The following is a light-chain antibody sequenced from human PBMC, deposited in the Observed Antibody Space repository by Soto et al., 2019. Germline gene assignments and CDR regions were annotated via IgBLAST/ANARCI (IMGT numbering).Light chain of an antibody. J-gene: IGKJ1*01. V-gene: IGKV1-5*03. CDR1: QNIDMY. CDR3: QQSITSPWT. CDR2: RAS. Sequence: DIQMTQSPSTLSASAGDRVTITCRASQNIDMYLAWYQQKPGQAPSLLIYRASSLQSGVPSRFRGSGSGTEFTLPISSLQPDDFATYYFQQSITSPWTFGQGTKLDIK.